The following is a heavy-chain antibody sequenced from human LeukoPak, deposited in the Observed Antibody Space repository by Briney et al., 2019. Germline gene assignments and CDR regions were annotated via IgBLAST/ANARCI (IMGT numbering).Heavy chain of an antibody. Sequence: SETLSLTCTVSGGSISSYYWSWIRQPPGKGLEWIGYIYYSGSTNYNPSLKSRVTISVDTSKNQFSLKLSSVTAADTAVYYCAREGLYSGSYYYYYGMDVWGQGTTVTVSS. D-gene: IGHD1-26*01. CDR1: GGSISSYY. J-gene: IGHJ6*02. V-gene: IGHV4-59*01. CDR3: AREGLYSGSYYYYYGMDV. CDR2: IYYSGST.